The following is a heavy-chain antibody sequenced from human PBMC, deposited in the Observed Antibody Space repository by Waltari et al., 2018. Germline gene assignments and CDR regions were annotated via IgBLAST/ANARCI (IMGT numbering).Heavy chain of an antibody. V-gene: IGHV7-4-1*02. J-gene: IGHJ4*02. D-gene: IGHD5-18*01. CDR3: AKGIQLWGRGSWYFDD. CDR2: INNNTGNP. Sequence: QVQLVQSGSELKKPGASVKVSCKASGYIFSNYAMNWVRQAPGQGLEWMGWINNNTGNPTDAQGFTGRFAFSLDTYVSTAYLQISSLKAEDTSVYYCAKGIQLWGRGSWYFDDWGQGTLVTVSS. CDR1: GYIFSNYA.